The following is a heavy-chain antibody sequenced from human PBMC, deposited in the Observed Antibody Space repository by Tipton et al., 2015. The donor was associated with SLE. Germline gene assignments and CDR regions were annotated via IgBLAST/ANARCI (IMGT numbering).Heavy chain of an antibody. V-gene: IGHV4-31*03. CDR1: GGSISSGGYY. J-gene: IGHJ4*02. CDR3: AREAHYYDSSVTLTGY. Sequence: LRLSCTVSGGSISSGGYYWSWIRQHPGKGLEWIGYIYYSGSTYYNPSLKSRVTISVDTSKNQFSLKLSSVTAADTAVYYCAREAHYYDSSVTLTGYWGQGTLVTVSS. D-gene: IGHD3-22*01. CDR2: IYYSGST.